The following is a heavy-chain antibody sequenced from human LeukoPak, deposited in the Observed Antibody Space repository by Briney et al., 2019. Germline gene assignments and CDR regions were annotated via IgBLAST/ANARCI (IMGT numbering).Heavy chain of an antibody. V-gene: IGHV1-69*05. CDR2: IIPIFGTA. CDR3: ARDLYYYDSSGYYHLDY. Sequence: SVKVSCKASGGTFSSYAISWVRQAPGQGLEWMGRIIPIFGTANYAQKFQGRVTITTDESTSTAYVELSSLRSEDTAVYYCARDLYYYDSSGYYHLDYWGQGTLVTVSS. J-gene: IGHJ4*02. D-gene: IGHD3-22*01. CDR1: GGTFSSYA.